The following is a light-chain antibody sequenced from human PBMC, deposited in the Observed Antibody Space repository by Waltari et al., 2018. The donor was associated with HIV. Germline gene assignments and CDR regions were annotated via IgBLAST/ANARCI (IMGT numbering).Light chain of an antibody. CDR3: CSYAHNDPWV. V-gene: IGLV2-23*02. CDR2: AVS. Sequence: QSALTQPASVSGSPGQSITISCTGTRRDAGRYTLVSWYQHHPGKAPKLIISAVSKRPSGVSNRFSGSKSGTTASLTISGLQAEDEADYHCCSYAHNDPWVFGGGTRLTVL. J-gene: IGLJ3*02. CDR1: RRDAGRYTL.